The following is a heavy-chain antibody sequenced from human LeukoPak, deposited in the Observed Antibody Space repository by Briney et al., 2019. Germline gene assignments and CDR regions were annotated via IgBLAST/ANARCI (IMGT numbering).Heavy chain of an antibody. J-gene: IGHJ6*03. Sequence: PGGSLRLSCAASGFTFSNAWMSWVRQAPGKGLEWVSVIYSGGSTYYADSVKGRFTISRDNSKNTLYLQMNSLRAEVTAVYYCARERSGYETLGYYYYYMDVWGKGTTVTISS. CDR2: IYSGGST. CDR3: ARERSGYETLGYYYYYMDV. CDR1: GFTFSNAW. D-gene: IGHD3-3*01. V-gene: IGHV3-66*01.